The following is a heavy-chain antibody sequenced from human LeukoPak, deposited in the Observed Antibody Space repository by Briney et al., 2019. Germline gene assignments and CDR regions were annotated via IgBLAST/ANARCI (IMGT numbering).Heavy chain of an antibody. CDR1: GFTVSRNY. J-gene: IGHJ4*02. Sequence: GGSLRLSSAASGFTVSRNYMSWVRQAPGKGLEWVSVIYIDGNTYYADSVRGRSTISRDNSKNTVYLQMNSLRAEDTAVYYCARGDGYNFFDSWGQGTLVTVSS. D-gene: IGHD5-24*01. V-gene: IGHV3-66*01. CDR3: ARGDGYNFFDS. CDR2: IYIDGNT.